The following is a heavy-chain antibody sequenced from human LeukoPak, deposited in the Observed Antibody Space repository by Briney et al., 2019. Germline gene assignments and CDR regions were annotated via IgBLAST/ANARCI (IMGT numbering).Heavy chain of an antibody. CDR2: IRYDGSNK. J-gene: IGHJ3*02. CDR3: AKTGARANDAFDI. Sequence: GGSLRLSCAASGFTFSSYGMHWVRQAPGKRLEWVAFIRYDGSNKYYADSVKGRFTISRDNSKNTLYLQMNSLRAEDTAVYYLAKTGARANDAFDIWGKGTMVTVST. D-gene: IGHD2-8*02. V-gene: IGHV3-30*02. CDR1: GFTFSSYG.